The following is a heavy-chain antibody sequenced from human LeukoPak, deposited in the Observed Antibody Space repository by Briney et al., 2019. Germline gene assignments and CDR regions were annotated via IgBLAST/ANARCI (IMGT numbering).Heavy chain of an antibody. D-gene: IGHD3-10*01. V-gene: IGHV3-48*03. CDR2: ISGSGSTM. Sequence: GGSLRLSCAASGFTFSSYEMNWVRQAPGKGLEWVSYISGSGSTMYYADSVKGRFTISRDNAKISLYLQMNSLRAEDTAIYYCVSAYGGLLDYWGQGILVTVSS. CDR3: VSAYGGLLDY. J-gene: IGHJ4*02. CDR1: GFTFSSYE.